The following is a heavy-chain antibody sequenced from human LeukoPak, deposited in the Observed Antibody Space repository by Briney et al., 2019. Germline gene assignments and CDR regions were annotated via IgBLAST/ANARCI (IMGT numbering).Heavy chain of an antibody. V-gene: IGHV1-46*01. CDR3: ARGRRRYCSGGSCYPSNWFDP. CDR1: GYTFTNYY. CDR2: IDPSGGST. D-gene: IGHD2-15*01. Sequence: ASVKVSCKASGYTFTNYYIHWVRQAPGHGLEWMGIIDPSGGSTSYAQKFQGRVTMTRNTSISTAYMELSSLRSEDTAVYYCARGRRRYCSGGSCYPSNWFDPWGQGTLVTVSS. J-gene: IGHJ5*02.